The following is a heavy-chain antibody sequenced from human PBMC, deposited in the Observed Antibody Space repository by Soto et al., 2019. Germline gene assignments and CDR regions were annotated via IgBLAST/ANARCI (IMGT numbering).Heavy chain of an antibody. CDR3: ATYDSSGLAF. CDR1: RGSISSYY. CDR2: IYYSVTT. Sequence: SETLSLTCTVSRGSISSYYWNWIRQPPGKGLEWIGYIYYSVTTYYNPSLKSRLTISIDTSKKQFSLRLTSVTAADTAVYYCATYDSSGLAFWGQGTLVTVSS. V-gene: IGHV4-59*08. J-gene: IGHJ4*02. D-gene: IGHD3-22*01.